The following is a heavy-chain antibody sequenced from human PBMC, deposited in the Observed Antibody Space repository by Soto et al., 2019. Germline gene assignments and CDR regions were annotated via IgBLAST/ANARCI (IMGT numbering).Heavy chain of an antibody. CDR3: SRDRSWRTGYYSGIEV. V-gene: IGHV3-33*01. D-gene: IGHD1-1*01. Sequence: QAHLVESGGGVVQPGGSLRLSCAASGFTFSSYAMHWVRQAPGKGLEWVALMWYDRSHTYYAESVKGRFNISRDESKNMLFLHMSGLRAEDTAVYYCSRDRSWRTGYYSGIEVWGQGTTVTVS. J-gene: IGHJ6*02. CDR2: MWYDRSHT. CDR1: GFTFSSYA.